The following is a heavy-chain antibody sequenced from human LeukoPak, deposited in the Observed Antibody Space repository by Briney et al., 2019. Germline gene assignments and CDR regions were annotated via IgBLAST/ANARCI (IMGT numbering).Heavy chain of an antibody. J-gene: IGHJ6*03. CDR1: GYTFTSYG. D-gene: IGHD4-17*01. CDR2: ISAYNGNT. Sequence: ASVKVSCKASGYTFTSYGISWVRQAPGQGLEWMGWISAYNGNTNYAQKLQGRVTMTTDTSTSTAYMELRSLRSDDTAVYYCARGNYGDYPYPPTWNYYYYYMDVWGKGTTVTISS. CDR3: ARGNYGDYPYPPTWNYYYYYMDV. V-gene: IGHV1-18*01.